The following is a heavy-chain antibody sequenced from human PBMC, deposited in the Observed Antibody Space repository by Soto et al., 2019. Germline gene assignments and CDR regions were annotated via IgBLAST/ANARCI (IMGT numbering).Heavy chain of an antibody. D-gene: IGHD4-17*01. V-gene: IGHV2-5*02. CDR3: APRPYGDYPIDY. Sequence: QITLKESGPTLVKPTQTLTLTCTFSGFSLNTSGVGVGWIRQPPGKALEWLAPIYWDDDKRYSPSLKSRLTITQDTSKHQVVLTMTNMDPVDPGTYYCAPRPYGDYPIDYWGQGTLVTVSS. CDR1: GFSLNTSGVG. CDR2: IYWDDDK. J-gene: IGHJ4*02.